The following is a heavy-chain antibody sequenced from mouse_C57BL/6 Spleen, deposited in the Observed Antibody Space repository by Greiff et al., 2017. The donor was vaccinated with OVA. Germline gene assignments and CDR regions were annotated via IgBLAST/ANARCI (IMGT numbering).Heavy chain of an antibody. J-gene: IGHJ4*01. CDR3: ARDYGSSYQLHY. Sequence: VHLVESGPELVKPGASVKISCKASGYAFSSSWMNWVKQRPGKGLEWIGRIYPGDGDTNYNGKFKGKATLTADKSSSTAYMQLSSLTSEDSAVYFCARDYGSSYQLHYWGQGTSVTVSS. V-gene: IGHV1-82*01. CDR1: GYAFSSSW. D-gene: IGHD1-1*01. CDR2: IYPGDGDT.